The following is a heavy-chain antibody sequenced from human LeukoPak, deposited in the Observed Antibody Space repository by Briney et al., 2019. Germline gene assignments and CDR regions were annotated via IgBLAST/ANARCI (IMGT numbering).Heavy chain of an antibody. J-gene: IGHJ6*03. V-gene: IGHV3-15*01. CDR3: TTPTVTTEYYYYMDV. CDR1: GFTFSNVW. D-gene: IGHD4-11*01. CDR2: IKSKDVGETT. Sequence: GGSLRLSCAASGFTFSNVWMNWVRQAPGKGLEWVGRIKSKDVGETTDYAAPVKGRFTISRDDSKNTLYLQMNSLKTEDTAVYYCTTPTVTTEYYYYMDVWGKGTTVTVSS.